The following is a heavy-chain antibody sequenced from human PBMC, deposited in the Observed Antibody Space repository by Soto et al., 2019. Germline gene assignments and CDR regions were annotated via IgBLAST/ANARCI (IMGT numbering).Heavy chain of an antibody. CDR1: GGSFGKSA. CDR2: FIPVYRTL. CDR3: ATGVIWIGYFTVDS. D-gene: IGHD3-3*01. J-gene: IGHJ4*02. V-gene: IGHV1-69*13. Sequence: SVKVSCKASGGSFGKSAINWVRQTPGQGLAWLGGFIPVYRTLNYAQKFQGRVTITADESTGTAYMTLSSLASDDTAVYYCATGVIWIGYFTVDSWGQGTRVTVSS.